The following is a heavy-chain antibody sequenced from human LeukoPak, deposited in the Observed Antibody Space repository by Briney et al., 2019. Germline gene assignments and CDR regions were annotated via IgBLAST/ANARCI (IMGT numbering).Heavy chain of an antibody. CDR1: GYTFTGYY. Sequence: ASVKVSCKASGYTFTGYYMHWVRQAPGQGLEWMGWINPNSGGTNYAQKFQGRVTMTRDTSLSTAYMELSRLRSDDTAVYYCARSHPIVVVVAASYYYGMDVWGQGTTVTVSS. V-gene: IGHV1-2*02. CDR3: ARSHPIVVVVAASYYYGMDV. J-gene: IGHJ6*02. D-gene: IGHD2-15*01. CDR2: INPNSGGT.